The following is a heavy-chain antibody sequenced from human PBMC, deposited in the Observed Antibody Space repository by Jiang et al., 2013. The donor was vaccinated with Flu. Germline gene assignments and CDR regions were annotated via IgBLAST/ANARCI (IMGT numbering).Heavy chain of an antibody. CDR2: ISGSGGST. J-gene: IGHJ6*04. CDR1: GFTFSSYA. D-gene: IGHD6-13*01. V-gene: IGHV3-23*04. Sequence: VQLVESGGGLVQPGGSLRLSCAASGFTFSSYAMSWVRQAPGKGLEWVSAISGSGGSTYYADSAKGRFTISRDNSKNTLYLQMNSLRAEDTAVYYCVGTLAAGIYYYYYYGMDVWGKGTTVTVSS. CDR3: VGTLAAGIYYYYYYGMDV.